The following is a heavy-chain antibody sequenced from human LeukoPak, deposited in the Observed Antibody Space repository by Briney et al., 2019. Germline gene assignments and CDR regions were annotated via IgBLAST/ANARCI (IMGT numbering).Heavy chain of an antibody. Sequence: GGSLRLSCAPYGFSLSGYWMRCVRQAPGEGLEWVARLHADGNEKYFVHSVKGRFTVSRDNAKNSLYLQMNSLRVEATAVYYCARGGYSFDYLGEGTVATVSA. CDR2: LHADGNEK. CDR1: GFSLSGYW. V-gene: IGHV3-7*01. D-gene: IGHD5-12*01. CDR3: ARGGYSFDY. J-gene: IGHJ4*02.